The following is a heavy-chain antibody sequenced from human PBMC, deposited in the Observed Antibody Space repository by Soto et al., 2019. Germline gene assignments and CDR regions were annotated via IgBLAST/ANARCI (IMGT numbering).Heavy chain of an antibody. D-gene: IGHD3-10*01. Sequence: QVQLVQSGAEVKKPGSSVKVSCKASGGTYSSYAISWVRQAPGQGLEWMGGIIPIFGTANYAQKFQGRVTITADESTSTAYMELSSLRSEDTAVYYCASRGAYGSGIYYFDYWGQGTLVTVSS. CDR3: ASRGAYGSGIYYFDY. V-gene: IGHV1-69*01. CDR2: IIPIFGTA. CDR1: GGTYSSYA. J-gene: IGHJ4*02.